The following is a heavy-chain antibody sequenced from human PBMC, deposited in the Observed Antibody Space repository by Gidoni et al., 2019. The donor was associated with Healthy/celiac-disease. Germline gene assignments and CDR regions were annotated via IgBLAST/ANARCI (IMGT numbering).Heavy chain of an antibody. D-gene: IGHD2-15*01. CDR1: GGTFSSYT. CDR2: IIPILGIA. J-gene: IGHJ3*02. Sequence: QVQPVQSGAEVKKPGSSVKVSCKASGGTFSSYTISRVRQAPGQGLEWMGRIIPILGIANYAQKFQGRVTITADKSTSTAYMELSSLRSEDTAVYYWASKGLSYCSGGSCYDDAFDIWGQGTMVTVSS. V-gene: IGHV1-69*02. CDR3: ASKGLSYCSGGSCYDDAFDI.